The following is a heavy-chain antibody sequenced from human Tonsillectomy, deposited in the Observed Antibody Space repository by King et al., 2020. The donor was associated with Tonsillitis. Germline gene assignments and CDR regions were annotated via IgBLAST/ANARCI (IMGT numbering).Heavy chain of an antibody. CDR2: IVVGSGNT. CDR1: GFTFTSSA. J-gene: IGHJ5*02. CDR3: AAANEFCGGDCYSFDP. V-gene: IGHV1-58*01. Sequence: VQLVESGPEVKKPGTSVKVSCKASGFTFTSSAVQWVRQARGQRLEWIGWIVVGSGNTNYAQKFQERVTITRDMSTSTAYMELSSRRSEDTAVYYCAAANEFCGGDCYSFDPWGQGTLVTVSS. D-gene: IGHD2-21*02.